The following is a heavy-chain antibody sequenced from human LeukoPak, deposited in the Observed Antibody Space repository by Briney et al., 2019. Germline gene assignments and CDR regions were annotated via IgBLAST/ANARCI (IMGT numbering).Heavy chain of an antibody. J-gene: IGHJ4*02. CDR2: MNPNSGNT. D-gene: IGHD2-2*02. CDR1: GYTFTSYD. V-gene: IGHV1-8*01. CDR3: ARNYCSSTSCYTVNFDY. Sequence: ASVKVSCKASGYTFTSYDINWARQATGQGLEWMGWMNPNSGNTGYAQKFQGKVTMTRNTSISTAYMELSSLRSEDTAVYYCARNYCSSTSCYTVNFDYWGQGTLVTVSS.